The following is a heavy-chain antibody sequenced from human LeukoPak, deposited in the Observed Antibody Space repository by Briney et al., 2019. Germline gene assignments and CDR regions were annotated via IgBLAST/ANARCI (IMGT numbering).Heavy chain of an antibody. CDR3: ARDGSVIDFWSGLEYYYYMDV. CDR1: GGTFSSYA. Sequence: VASVKVSCKASGGTFSSYAISWVRQAPGQGLEWMGGIIPIFGTANYAQKFQGRVTITTDESTSTAYMELSSLRSDDTAVYYCARDGSVIDFWSGLEYYYYMDVWGKGTTVTVSS. J-gene: IGHJ6*03. CDR2: IIPIFGTA. D-gene: IGHD3-3*01. V-gene: IGHV1-69*05.